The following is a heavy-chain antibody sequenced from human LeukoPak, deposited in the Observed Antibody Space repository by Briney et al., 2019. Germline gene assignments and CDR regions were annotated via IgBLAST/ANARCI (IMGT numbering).Heavy chain of an antibody. CDR1: GFAFSTYA. CDR3: ATTTVGFDP. Sequence: PGRSLRLSCAASGFAFSTYAMYWVRQAPGKGLEWVTVIWYDGSNKYYADSVKGRFTISRDNSKNTLYLQMNSLRAEDTAVYYCATTTVGFDPWGQGTLVTVSS. D-gene: IGHD4-23*01. J-gene: IGHJ5*02. CDR2: IWYDGSNK. V-gene: IGHV3-33*01.